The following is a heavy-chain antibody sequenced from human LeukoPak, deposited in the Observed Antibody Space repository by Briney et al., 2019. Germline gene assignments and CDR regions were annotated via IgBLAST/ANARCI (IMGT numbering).Heavy chain of an antibody. CDR3: ARDASNIDFAPYFYYMDV. Sequence: PGGSLRLSCTASGFTLSLYSMHWVRQAPGKGLEWVSSIGRSSQYIYYGDSVRGRFTISRDNAKNSLYLDTNSPRAEDTAVYYCARDASNIDFAPYFYYMDVWGKGTAVTVSS. V-gene: IGHV3-21*01. D-gene: IGHD3-3*01. J-gene: IGHJ6*03. CDR2: IGRSSQYI. CDR1: GFTLSLYS.